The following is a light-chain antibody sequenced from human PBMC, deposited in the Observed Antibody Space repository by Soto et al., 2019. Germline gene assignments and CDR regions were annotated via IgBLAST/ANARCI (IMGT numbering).Light chain of an antibody. J-gene: IGLJ1*01. CDR3: CSYAGTTHV. Sequence: QSALTQPPSVSGSPGQSVTISCTGTSSDIGGYNYVSWDQQLPGTAPKLMIYDVSKRPSGVPDRFSGSNSGNTASLTISGLQAEEEADYYCCSYAGTTHVFGTGTKVTVL. V-gene: IGLV2-11*01. CDR2: DVS. CDR1: SSDIGGYNY.